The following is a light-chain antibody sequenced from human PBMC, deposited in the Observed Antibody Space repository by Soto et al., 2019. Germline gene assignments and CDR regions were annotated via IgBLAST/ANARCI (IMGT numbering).Light chain of an antibody. Sequence: QSVLTQPASVSGSPGQSITITCTGTTRDVGSYNLISWYQQHPGKAPKVIIKELNKRPSGVSNRFSGSKSGNTASLTISGLQPEDEADYYRCSYAGMPNVFGTGTKVT. J-gene: IGLJ1*01. CDR1: TRDVGSYNL. CDR3: CSYAGMPNV. CDR2: ELN. V-gene: IGLV2-23*02.